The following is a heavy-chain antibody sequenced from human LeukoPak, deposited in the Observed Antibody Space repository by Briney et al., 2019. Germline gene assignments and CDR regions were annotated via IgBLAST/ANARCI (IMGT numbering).Heavy chain of an antibody. D-gene: IGHD2-15*01. V-gene: IGHV3-23*01. Sequence: GGSLRLSCAASGFTFSSYAMSWVRQAPGKGLECVSAISGSGDDTSYADSVKGRFTISRDNSKNTLYLQMNSLRVEDTAVYYCARGGAAYCSGGICYPYWGQGTLVTVSS. CDR3: ARGGAAYCSGGICYPY. J-gene: IGHJ4*02. CDR2: ISGSGDDT. CDR1: GFTFSSYA.